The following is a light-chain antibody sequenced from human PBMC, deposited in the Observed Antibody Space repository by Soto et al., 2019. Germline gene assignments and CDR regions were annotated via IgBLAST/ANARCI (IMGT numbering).Light chain of an antibody. J-gene: IGKJ1*01. Sequence: EIVVTQSPATLSVSPGERVTLSCRASQSVSSSLAWYQQRPGQAPRLLIYDTSTRAAGISARFSGSGSGTEFALAISSLESEDFAFYYCQQYIDWPPWTFGQGTAVEIQ. CDR1: QSVSSS. V-gene: IGKV3-15*01. CDR2: DTS. CDR3: QQYIDWPPWT.